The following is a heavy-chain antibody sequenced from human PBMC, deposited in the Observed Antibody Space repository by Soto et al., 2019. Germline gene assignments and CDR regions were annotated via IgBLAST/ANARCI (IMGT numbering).Heavy chain of an antibody. CDR1: GFTFSSYA. CDR3: AKDATLAVAGTFDY. Sequence: EVQLLESGGGLIQPGGSLRLSCAASGFTFSSYAMTWVRQAPGKGLEWVSGISGSGGNTYYADSVKGRFTISRDNSKNTLYLQMNSLRAEDTAVYYCAKDATLAVAGTFDYWGQGTLVTVSS. V-gene: IGHV3-23*01. D-gene: IGHD6-19*01. J-gene: IGHJ4*02. CDR2: ISGSGGNT.